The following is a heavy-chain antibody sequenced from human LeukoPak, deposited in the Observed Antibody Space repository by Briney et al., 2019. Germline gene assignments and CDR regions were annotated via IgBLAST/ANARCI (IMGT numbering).Heavy chain of an antibody. V-gene: IGHV3-20*01. D-gene: IGHD6-13*01. Sequence: GGSLRLSCAASGFTFDDYDMSWVRQVPGKGLEWVSGINWNGGSTGYADSVKGRFTISRDNAKNSLYLQMNSLRAEDTASYHCARGGGGATAVEYWSQGTLVTVSS. CDR1: GFTFDDYD. CDR3: ARGGGGATAVEY. J-gene: IGHJ4*02. CDR2: INWNGGST.